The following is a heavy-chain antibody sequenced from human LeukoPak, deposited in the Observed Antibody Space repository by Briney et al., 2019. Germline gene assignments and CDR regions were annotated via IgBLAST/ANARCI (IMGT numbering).Heavy chain of an antibody. CDR1: GYAFTNYL. V-gene: IGHV1-46*01. CDR2: ITPSVDTT. J-gene: IGHJ4*02. Sequence: ASVKVSCKASGYAFTNYLLHWVRQAPGQGLEWVGRITPSVDTTNYAQKFRDRVTMTRDTSTSTVYMELSSLRSEDTAVYHCVREESGGYFDYWGQGTLVTVSS. CDR3: VREESGGYFDY. D-gene: IGHD2-8*02.